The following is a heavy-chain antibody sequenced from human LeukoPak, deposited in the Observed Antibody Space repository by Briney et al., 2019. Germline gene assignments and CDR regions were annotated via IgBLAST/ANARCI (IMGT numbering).Heavy chain of an antibody. CDR1: GGSFSGYY. CDR3: ARGYDSSGYYDY. V-gene: IGHV4-34*01. D-gene: IGHD3-22*01. CDR2: INHSGST. J-gene: IGHJ4*02. Sequence: SETLSLTRAVYGGSFSGYYWSWIRQPPGKGLEWIGEINHSGSTNYNPSLKSRVTISVDTSKNQFSLKLSSVTAADTAVYYCARGYDSSGYYDYWGQGTLVTVSS.